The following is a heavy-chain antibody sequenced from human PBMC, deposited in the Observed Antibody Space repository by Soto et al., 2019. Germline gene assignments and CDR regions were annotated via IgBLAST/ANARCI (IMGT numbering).Heavy chain of an antibody. V-gene: IGHV3-30*18. D-gene: IGHD6-19*01. Sequence: QVQLVESGGGVVQPGRSLRLSCAASGFTFSSYGMHWVRQAPGKGLEWVAVISYDGSNKYYADSVKGRFTISRDNSKNPLYLQMNSLRAEDTAVHYCAKVAGTDYFDYWGQGTLVTVSS. CDR3: AKVAGTDYFDY. CDR1: GFTFSSYG. CDR2: ISYDGSNK. J-gene: IGHJ4*02.